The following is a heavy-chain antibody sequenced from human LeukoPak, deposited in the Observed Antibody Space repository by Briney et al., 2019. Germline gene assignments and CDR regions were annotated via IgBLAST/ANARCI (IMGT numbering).Heavy chain of an antibody. CDR2: ISGSGGST. CDR1: GFTFSSYA. D-gene: IGHD2-2*01. V-gene: IGHV3-23*01. Sequence: GGSLRLSCAASGFTFSSYAMSWVRQAPGTGLEWVAHISGSGGSTYYGDSVKGRFTISRDNSKNTLYLHMNSLRGEDTAVYYCAKGAYCSTTSCFFGYWGQGTLVTVSS. J-gene: IGHJ4*02. CDR3: AKGAYCSTTSCFFGY.